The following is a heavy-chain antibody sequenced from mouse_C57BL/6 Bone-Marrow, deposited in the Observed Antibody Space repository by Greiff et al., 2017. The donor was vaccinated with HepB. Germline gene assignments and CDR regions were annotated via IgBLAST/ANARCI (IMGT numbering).Heavy chain of an antibody. CDR2: INPNNGGT. CDR1: GYTFTDYY. J-gene: IGHJ1*03. D-gene: IGHD1-1*01. CDR3: ARGRVFITTVVATSYWYFDV. Sequence: VQLQQSGPELVKPGASVKISCKASGYTFTDYYMNWVKQSHGKSLEWIGDINPNNGGTSYNQKFKGKATLTVDKSSSTAYMELRSLTSEDSAVYYCARGRVFITTVVATSYWYFDVWGTGTTVTVSS. V-gene: IGHV1-26*01.